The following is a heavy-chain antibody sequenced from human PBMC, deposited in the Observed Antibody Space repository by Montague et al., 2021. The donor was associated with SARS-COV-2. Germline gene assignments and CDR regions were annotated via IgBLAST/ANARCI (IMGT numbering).Heavy chain of an antibody. J-gene: IGHJ3*02. CDR3: ARGGATYYYGTSGYVNAFDT. D-gene: IGHD3-22*01. V-gene: IGHV4-59*01. CDR1: GDSISTYY. Sequence: SETLSLTCTVSGDSISTYYWSWIRQPPGKGLEWIGYIYYNGCTNXNPSLKSRVTISVDTSKNQFSLRLSSVTAADTAVYFCARGGATYYYGTSGYVNAFDTWGQGTMVTVSS. CDR2: IYYNGCT.